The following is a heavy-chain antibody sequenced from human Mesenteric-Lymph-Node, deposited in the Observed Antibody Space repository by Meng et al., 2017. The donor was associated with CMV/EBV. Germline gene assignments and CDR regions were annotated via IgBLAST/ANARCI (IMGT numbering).Heavy chain of an antibody. CDR2: ISSDGSST. J-gene: IGHJ3*02. D-gene: IGHD2-15*01. V-gene: IGHV3-74*01. CDR1: GFTFSTYW. Sequence: GESLKISCAASGFTFSTYWMHWVRQAPGKGLVWVSRISSDGSSTSCADSVKGRFTISRDNAKNTLYLQMNSLRAEDTAVYYCVSVLHTLATFDIWGQGTMVTVSS. CDR3: VSVLHTLATFDI.